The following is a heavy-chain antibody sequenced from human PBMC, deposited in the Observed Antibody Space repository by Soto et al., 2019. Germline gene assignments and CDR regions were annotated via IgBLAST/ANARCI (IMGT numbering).Heavy chain of an antibody. CDR3: ARHTPEKTGTSPFDY. CDR1: GGSISSRPYY. Sequence: SETLSLTCTVSGGSISSRPYYWGWIRQPPGKGLEWIGSIFYSGFTYYNPSLKSRVTISVDTSKNQFSLKLSSVTAAATAVYYCARHTPEKTGTSPFDYWGQGTLVTVSS. J-gene: IGHJ4*02. CDR2: IFYSGFT. V-gene: IGHV4-39*01. D-gene: IGHD1-7*01.